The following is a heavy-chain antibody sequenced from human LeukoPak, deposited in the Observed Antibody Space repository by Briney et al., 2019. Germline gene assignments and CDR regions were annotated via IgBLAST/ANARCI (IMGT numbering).Heavy chain of an antibody. CDR2: LSNDGSDS. Sequence: PGRSLRLSCAASGFTFSTYRMYWVRQAPGKRLEWVASLSNDGSDSYSADSVKGRFTISRDNSKNTLSLQMNSLRGEDTAVYYCARAGDGYNSYYYGMDVWGQGTTVTVSS. CDR1: GFTFSTYR. J-gene: IGHJ6*02. V-gene: IGHV3-30*03. CDR3: ARAGDGYNSYYYGMDV. D-gene: IGHD5-24*01.